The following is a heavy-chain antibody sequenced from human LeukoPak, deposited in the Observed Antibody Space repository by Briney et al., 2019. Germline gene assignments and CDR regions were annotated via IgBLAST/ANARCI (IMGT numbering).Heavy chain of an antibody. CDR3: AREGYSSSADY. J-gene: IGHJ4*02. D-gene: IGHD6-6*01. V-gene: IGHV3-48*01. CDR2: ISSSSSTI. Sequence: QPGGSLRLSCAASGFTFSSYSMNWVRQAPGKGLEWVSYISSSSSTIYYADSVKGRFTISRDNAKNSLYLQMNSLRAEDTAVYYCAREGYSSSADYWGQGVLITVSS. CDR1: GFTFSSYS.